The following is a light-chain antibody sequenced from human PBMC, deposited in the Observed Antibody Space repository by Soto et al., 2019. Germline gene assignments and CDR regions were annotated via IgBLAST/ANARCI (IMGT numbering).Light chain of an antibody. CDR1: QSVSSSY. Sequence: EIVLTQSPGTLSLSPGESATLSCRARQSVSSSYLAWYQQKPGQAPRLLIYGASSRATGIPDRFSGSGSGTDFTLTISRLEPEDFAVYYCQQYGSSPRYTFGQGTKVDIK. CDR2: GAS. J-gene: IGKJ1*01. V-gene: IGKV3-20*01. CDR3: QQYGSSPRYT.